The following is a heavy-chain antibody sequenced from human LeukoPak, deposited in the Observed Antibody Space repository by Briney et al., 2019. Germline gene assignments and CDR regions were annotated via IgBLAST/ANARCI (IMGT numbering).Heavy chain of an antibody. D-gene: IGHD3-22*01. CDR1: GFAFRRYA. V-gene: IGHV3-23*01. CDR3: VRAGYYYDSSGFFHFDY. Sequence: GGSLRLSCAASGFAFRRYAMSWVRQPPGKGLEWVSGISGSGGTTYYADSVKGRFTISRDNAKNSLYLQMNSLRAEDTAVYYCVRAGYYYDSSGFFHFDYWGQGTLVTVSS. J-gene: IGHJ4*02. CDR2: ISGSGGTT.